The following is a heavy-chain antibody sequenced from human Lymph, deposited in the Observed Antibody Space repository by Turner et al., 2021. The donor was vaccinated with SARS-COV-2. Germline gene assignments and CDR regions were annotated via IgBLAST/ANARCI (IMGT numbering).Heavy chain of an antibody. J-gene: IGHJ5*02. V-gene: IGHV4-59*01. CDR1: GGSMNNNY. CDR3: ARQTVNNWVDP. D-gene: IGHD2-21*02. CDR2: IFYRGST. Sequence: QVQLQESGPRLVKPVETLSRTCTVAGGSMNNNYWSWSRQPPGKRLEWIGFIFYRGSTNYTPSLKSRVTISVDTSENQFSLKLTSVTAADTAIYYCARQTVNNWVDPWGQGTLVTVSS.